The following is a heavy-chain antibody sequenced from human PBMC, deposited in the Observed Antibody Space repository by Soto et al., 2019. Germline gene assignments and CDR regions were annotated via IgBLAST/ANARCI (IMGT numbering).Heavy chain of an antibody. V-gene: IGHV4-59*01. D-gene: IGHD4-17*01. CDR1: GGSIRSYY. CDR3: ARGLRWPNVHFDY. J-gene: IGHJ4*02. CDR2: IXYSGSX. Sequence: SXTRSLTCTVSGGSIRSYYWSWIRQPPGKGLEWIGYIXYSGSXNYNTYIKSRXXISVDKSXXQFYMKLSSVTAAETAVYYCARGLRWPNVHFDYWGQGTLVTVSS.